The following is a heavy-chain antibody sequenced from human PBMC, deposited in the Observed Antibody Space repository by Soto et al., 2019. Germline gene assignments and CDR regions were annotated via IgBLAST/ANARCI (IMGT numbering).Heavy chain of an antibody. Sequence: SGPTLVNPTQTLTLTFTFSGFSLSTSEVGVGWIRQPPGKALEWLALIYWDDDKRYSPSLRSRLTITKDTSKNQVVLTMTNMDPVDTATYYCAHRFDWYYFNYWGQGSLVTVSS. CDR2: IYWDDDK. V-gene: IGHV2-5*02. D-gene: IGHD3-9*01. CDR1: GFSLSTSEVG. J-gene: IGHJ4*02. CDR3: AHRFDWYYFNY.